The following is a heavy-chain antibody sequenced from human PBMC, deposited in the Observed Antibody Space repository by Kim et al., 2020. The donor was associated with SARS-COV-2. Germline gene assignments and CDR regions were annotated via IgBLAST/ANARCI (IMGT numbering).Heavy chain of an antibody. Sequence: SETHYADSAKGRFTISRDNAKKSLYLQMNSLRADDAAVYYCARGDANSGDYWGQGTLVTVSS. D-gene: IGHD1-1*01. CDR2: SET. V-gene: IGHV3-7*03. J-gene: IGHJ4*02. CDR3: ARGDANSGDY.